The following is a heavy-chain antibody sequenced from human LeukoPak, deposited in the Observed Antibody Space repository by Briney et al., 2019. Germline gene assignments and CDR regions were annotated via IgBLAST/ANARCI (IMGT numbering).Heavy chain of an antibody. D-gene: IGHD4-17*01. CDR1: GCGFTTYW. CDR2: IYPGDSDT. V-gene: IGHV5-51*01. Sequence: GSAPKTLSCGSGCGFTTYWNGCVRQLPAGGVVWMGIIYPGDSDTRYSPSFQGQVTISADTSISTAYLQWSSLKATDTAMYYCARHYSVNAFDIWGQGTMVTVPS. J-gene: IGHJ3*02. CDR3: ARHYSVNAFDI.